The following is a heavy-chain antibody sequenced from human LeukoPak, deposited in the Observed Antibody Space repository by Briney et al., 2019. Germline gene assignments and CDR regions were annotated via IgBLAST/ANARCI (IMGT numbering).Heavy chain of an antibody. J-gene: IGHJ3*02. Sequence: GGSLRLSCAASGFTFSKYDMHWVRHATGKGLEWVATIGTAGDTHYPGSVKGRFTISREDAKNSFYLQMNSLRAGDTAVYYCARGDGYDHDAFDIWGQGTMVTISS. CDR2: IGTAGDT. CDR3: ARGDGYDHDAFDI. V-gene: IGHV3-13*01. CDR1: GFTFSKYD. D-gene: IGHD5-12*01.